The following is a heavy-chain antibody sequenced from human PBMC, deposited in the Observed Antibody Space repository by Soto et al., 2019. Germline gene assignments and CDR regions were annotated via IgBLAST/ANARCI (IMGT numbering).Heavy chain of an antibody. CDR2: INHSGST. D-gene: IGHD2-2*01. V-gene: IGHV4-34*01. CDR3: ASGLSAVEFWARYCSSTNCRIPYFVY. J-gene: IGHJ4*02. Sequence: QVQLQQWGAGLLKPSETLSLTCAVYGGSFSGYYWSWIRQPPGKGLEWIGEINHSGSTNYNPSLKSRVTISVATSKEQFYLKLSAVPAADTAVDYCASGLSAVEFWARYCSSTNCRIPYFVYWGQGTLVTVSS. CDR1: GGSFSGYY.